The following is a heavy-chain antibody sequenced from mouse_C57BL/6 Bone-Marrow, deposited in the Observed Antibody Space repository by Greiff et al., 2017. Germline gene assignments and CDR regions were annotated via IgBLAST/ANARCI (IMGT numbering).Heavy chain of an antibody. CDR1: GFSLSTFGMG. CDR2: IWWDDDK. Sequence: QVTLKESGPGLLQPSQTLSLSCSFSGFSLSTFGMGVGWIRQPSGKGLEWLAHIWWDDDKYYNPALKSRLTISKDTSKNQVFLKIANVYTADTATYYCARIDYYGSSYGAMDYWGQGTSGTVSS. J-gene: IGHJ4*01. CDR3: ARIDYYGSSYGAMDY. V-gene: IGHV8-8*01. D-gene: IGHD1-1*01.